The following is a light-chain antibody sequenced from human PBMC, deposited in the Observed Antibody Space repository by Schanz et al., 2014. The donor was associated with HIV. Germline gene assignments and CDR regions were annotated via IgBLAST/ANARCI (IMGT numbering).Light chain of an antibody. CDR1: SSXIGDNY. CDR3: VTWXXXLSVVV. V-gene: IGLV1-51*01. Sequence: QSVLTQPPSVSAAPGQKVXXXXXXXSSXIGDNYVSWYQQFPGTAPKLLIYDNNRRPSGIPGRFSGAKSGTSATLGITGLQTGDEADYYCVTWXXXLSVVVFGGGTKLTVL. J-gene: IGLJ2*01. CDR2: DNN.